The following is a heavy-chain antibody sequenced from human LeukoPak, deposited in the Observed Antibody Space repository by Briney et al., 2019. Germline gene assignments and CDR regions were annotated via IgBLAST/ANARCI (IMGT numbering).Heavy chain of an antibody. CDR3: TQTKIRFLEWFIFDY. Sequence: QPGRSLRLSCTASGFTFGDYAMSWVRQAPGKGLEWVGFIRSKAYGGTTGYAASVKGRFTISRDDSKSIAYLQMNSLKTEDTAVYYCTQTKIRFLEWFIFDYWGQGTLVTVSS. J-gene: IGHJ4*02. V-gene: IGHV3-49*04. D-gene: IGHD3-3*01. CDR1: GFTFGDYA. CDR2: IRSKAYGGTT.